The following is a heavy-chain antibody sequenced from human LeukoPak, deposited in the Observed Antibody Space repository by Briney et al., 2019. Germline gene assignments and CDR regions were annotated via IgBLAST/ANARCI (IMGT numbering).Heavy chain of an antibody. CDR3: AKGYYFDILSGYSSLDS. J-gene: IGHJ4*02. D-gene: IGHD3-9*01. Sequence: LSGGSLRLSCAASGFTFSSYAMHWVRQAPGKGLEYVSAISSNGGSTYYANSVKGRFTISRDNSKNTLYLQMNSLRAEDTAAYYCAKGYYFDILSGYSSLDSWGQGTLVTVSS. CDR1: GFTFSSYA. V-gene: IGHV3-64*01. CDR2: ISSNGGST.